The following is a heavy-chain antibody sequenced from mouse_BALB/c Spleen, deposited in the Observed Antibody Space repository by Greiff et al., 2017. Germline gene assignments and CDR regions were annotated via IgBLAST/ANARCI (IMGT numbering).Heavy chain of an antibody. CDR1: GYTFTSYV. Sequence: VQLQQSGAELVKPGASVKMSCKASGYTFTSYVMHWVKQKPGQGLEWIGYINPYNDGTKYNEKFKGKATLTSDKSSSTAYMELSSLTSEDSAVYYCARAYGNCADAMDYWGQGTSVTVSS. J-gene: IGHJ4*01. CDR2: INPYNDGT. V-gene: IGHV1-14*01. D-gene: IGHD2-1*01. CDR3: ARAYGNCADAMDY.